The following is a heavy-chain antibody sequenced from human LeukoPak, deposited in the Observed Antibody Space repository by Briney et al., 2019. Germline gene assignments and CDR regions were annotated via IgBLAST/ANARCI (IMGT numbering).Heavy chain of an antibody. CDR3: ARDGDFSYYYDY. J-gene: IGHJ4*02. CDR2: IYSGGNT. V-gene: IGHV3-66*01. Sequence: GGSLRLSCAASGFTVSSNYMSWVRQAPGKGLEWVSVIYSGGNTYYADSVKGRFTISRDNSKNTLYLQMNSLRAEDTAVYYCARDGDFSYYYDYWGQGTLVTVSS. D-gene: IGHD3-3*01. CDR1: GFTVSSNY.